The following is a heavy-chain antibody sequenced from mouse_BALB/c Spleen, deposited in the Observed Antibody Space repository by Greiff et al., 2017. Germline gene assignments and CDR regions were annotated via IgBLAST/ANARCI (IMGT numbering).Heavy chain of an antibody. CDR1: GFNIKDTY. V-gene: IGHV14-3*02. CDR2: IDPANGNT. J-gene: IGHJ4*01. CDR3: ATADGAMDY. Sequence: VQLKESGAELVKPGASVKLSCTASGFNIKDTYMHWVKQRPEQGLEWIGRIDPANGNTKYDPKFQGKATITADTSSNTAYLQLSSLTSEDTAVYYCATADGAMDYWGQGTSVTVSS.